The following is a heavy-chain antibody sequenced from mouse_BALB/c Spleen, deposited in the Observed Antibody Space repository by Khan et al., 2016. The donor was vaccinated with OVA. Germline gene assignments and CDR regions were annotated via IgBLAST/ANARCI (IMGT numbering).Heavy chain of an antibody. CDR1: GDSITSGF. J-gene: IGHJ4*01. V-gene: IGHV3-8*02. CDR3: ARSYCSWARDY. D-gene: IGHD2-12*01. CDR2: ITYSGNI. Sequence: EVELVESGPSLVKPSQTLSLSCSVTGDSITSGFWNWIRKFPGNKFEYLGYITYSGNIYYNPSLKSRISITRDTSKSQYYLQLNSVTTEDTATYDCARSYCSWARDYWGQGTSVTVSS.